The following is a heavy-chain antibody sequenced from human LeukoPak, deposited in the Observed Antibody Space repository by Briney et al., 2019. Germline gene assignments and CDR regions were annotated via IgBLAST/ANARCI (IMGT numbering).Heavy chain of an antibody. V-gene: IGHV3-23*01. CDR1: GFTFSSYA. CDR3: AKSIVATIEGYYFDY. D-gene: IGHD5-12*01. J-gene: IGHJ4*02. CDR2: ISGSGGST. Sequence: AGGSLRLSCSASGFTFSSYAMNWVRQAPGKGLEWVSAISGSGGSTYYADSVKGRFTISRDNSKNTLYLQMNSLRAEDTAVYYCAKSIVATIEGYYFDYWGQGTLVTVSS.